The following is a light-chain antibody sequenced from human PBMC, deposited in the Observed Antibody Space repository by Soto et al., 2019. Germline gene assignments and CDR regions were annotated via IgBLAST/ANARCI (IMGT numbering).Light chain of an antibody. J-gene: IGLJ3*02. V-gene: IGLV1-44*01. CDR2: SDD. CDR1: SSNIGSNV. CDR3: AAWDDGLNALM. Sequence: QAVVTQPPSASGTPGQSVTISCSGSSSNIGSNVVNWYQQLPGTAPKLLIYSDDQRPSGFPDRFSGSKSGTSASLAISGLQSEDEAAYFCAAWDDGLNALMFGGGTKVTVL.